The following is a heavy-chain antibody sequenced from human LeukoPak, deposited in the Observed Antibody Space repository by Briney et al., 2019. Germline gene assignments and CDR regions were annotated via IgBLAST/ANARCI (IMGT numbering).Heavy chain of an antibody. CDR3: ARGVDYYGV. J-gene: IGHJ4*02. CDR1: GGSINSYY. V-gene: IGHV4-59*01. D-gene: IGHD3-10*01. CDR2: IYYSGST. Sequence: SETLSLTCTVSGGSINSYYWSWIRQPPGKGLEWIGYIYYSGSTNYKPSLKGRVTISVDTSKNQFSLKLTSVTAADTAVYYCARGVDYYGVWGQGTLVTVSS.